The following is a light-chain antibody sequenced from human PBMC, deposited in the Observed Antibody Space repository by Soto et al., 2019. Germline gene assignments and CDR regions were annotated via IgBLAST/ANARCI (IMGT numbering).Light chain of an antibody. J-gene: IGLJ3*02. Sequence: QSALTQPPSASGSPGQSVTISCTGTSSDVGGYNYVSWYQQYPGRPPKLMIYEVTKRPSGVPDRFSGSKSGNTASLTASGLQAEDEADYYCSSYAAGNHFCVVFGGGTQLTVL. CDR3: SSYAAGNHFCVV. V-gene: IGLV2-8*01. CDR2: EVT. CDR1: SSDVGGYNY.